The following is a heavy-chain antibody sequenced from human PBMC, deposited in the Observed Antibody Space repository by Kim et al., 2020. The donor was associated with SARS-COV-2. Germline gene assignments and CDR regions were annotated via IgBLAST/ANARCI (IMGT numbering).Heavy chain of an antibody. CDR3: ATLTINWNDYYYGMDV. J-gene: IGHJ6*02. CDR2: FDPEDGET. CDR1: GYTLTELS. V-gene: IGHV1-24*01. D-gene: IGHD1-20*01. Sequence: ASVKVSCKVSGYTLTELSMHWVRQAPGKGLEWMGGFDPEDGETIYAQKFQGRFTMTEDTPTDTAYMELSSLRSEDTAVYYCATLTINWNDYYYGMDVWGQGTTVTVSS.